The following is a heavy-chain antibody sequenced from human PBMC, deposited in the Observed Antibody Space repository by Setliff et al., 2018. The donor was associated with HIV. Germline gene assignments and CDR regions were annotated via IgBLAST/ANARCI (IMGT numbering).Heavy chain of an antibody. V-gene: IGHV3-15*01. CDR3: ATVYSGWKHLDN. J-gene: IGHJ4*02. Sequence: GGSLSLSCAASGFRFSDAWMTWVRQAAGKGLEWVCRSKSKTDGGTTDVAVHVKGRFIISREDSKNMLFLEMDSLKTEDPGVYYFATVYSGWKHLDNWGQGTLVTVSS. CDR1: GFRFSDAW. D-gene: IGHD5-12*01. CDR2: SKSKTDGGTT.